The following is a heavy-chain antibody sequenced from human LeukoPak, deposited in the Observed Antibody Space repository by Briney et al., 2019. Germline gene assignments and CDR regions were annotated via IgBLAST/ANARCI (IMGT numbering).Heavy chain of an antibody. V-gene: IGHV3-11*06. CDR1: VFTFSDYY. J-gene: IGHJ5*02. Sequence: GGSLRLSCAASVFTFSDYYMSWIRQAPGKGLEWVSYISSSSSYTNYADSVKGRFTISRDNAKNSLYLQMNSLRAEYTAVYYCARSSGYGPNWFDPWGQGTLVTVSS. CDR2: ISSSSSYT. CDR3: ARSSGYGPNWFDP. D-gene: IGHD5-18*01.